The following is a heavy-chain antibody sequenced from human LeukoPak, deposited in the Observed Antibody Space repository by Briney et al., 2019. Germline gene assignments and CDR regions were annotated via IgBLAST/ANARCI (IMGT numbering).Heavy chain of an antibody. V-gene: IGHV3-23*01. CDR2: ISGSGGST. CDR3: AKGGGPYYYDSSGYYIDAFDI. Sequence: GGSLRLSCAASGFTFSSYAMSWVRQAPGKGLEWVSAISGSGGSTYYADSVKGRFTISRDNSKNTLYLQMNSLRAEDTAVYYCAKGGGPYYYDSSGYYIDAFDIWSQGTMVTVSS. D-gene: IGHD3-22*01. CDR1: GFTFSSYA. J-gene: IGHJ3*02.